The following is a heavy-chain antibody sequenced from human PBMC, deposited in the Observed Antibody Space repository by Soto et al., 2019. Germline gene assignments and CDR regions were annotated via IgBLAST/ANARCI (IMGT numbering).Heavy chain of an antibody. J-gene: IGHJ4*02. Sequence: GGSLRLSCAASGLTSSTYGMSWVRQAPGKGLEWVSGISGSGTNTYYADSVKGRFTISRDNSKTMLYLQMNSLRAEDTAIYYCAKRLTKVTTVFDYWGQGTLVTVSS. V-gene: IGHV3-23*01. D-gene: IGHD4-17*01. CDR1: GLTSSTYG. CDR2: ISGSGTNT. CDR3: AKRLTKVTTVFDY.